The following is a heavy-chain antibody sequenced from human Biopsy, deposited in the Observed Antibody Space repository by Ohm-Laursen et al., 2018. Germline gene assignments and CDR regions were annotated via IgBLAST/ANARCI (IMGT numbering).Heavy chain of an antibody. J-gene: IGHJ6*02. V-gene: IGHV4-59*01. CDR3: ARATNSTGWPYYYFYGMDD. CDR1: GGSISSDY. D-gene: IGHD2/OR15-2a*01. CDR2: IYYSGST. Sequence: GTLSLTCTVSGGSISSDYWSWIRQTPGKGLEWIGYIYYSGSTNYNPSLKSRVTISVDTSKNQFSLRLNSVTAADTAVYYCARATNSTGWPYYYFYGMDDWGQGTTVTVSS.